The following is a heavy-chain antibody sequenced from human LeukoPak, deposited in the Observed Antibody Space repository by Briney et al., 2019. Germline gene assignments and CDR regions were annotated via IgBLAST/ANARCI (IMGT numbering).Heavy chain of an antibody. D-gene: IGHD5-24*01. CDR2: VSAANNP. V-gene: IGHV1-3*01. CDR1: GYIFTPHH. Sequence: GASVKVSCKTSGYIFTPHHIHWMRQAPGQGLELLGWVSAANNPEYSQKFQGRVVITRDASATTSYLELDSLRSEDTAVYYCAMSVEMPPIPSFDYWGQGTLVTVSS. CDR3: AMSVEMPPIPSFDY. J-gene: IGHJ4*02.